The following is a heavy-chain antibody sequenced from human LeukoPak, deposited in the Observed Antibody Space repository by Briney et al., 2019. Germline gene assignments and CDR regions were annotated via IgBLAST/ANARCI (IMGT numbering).Heavy chain of an antibody. CDR2: ISGSGGST. Sequence: GGSLRLSCAASGFTFSSYAMSWVRQAPGKGLEWVSGISGSGGSTHYADSVKGRFTISRDNCKNTVYLQMNSLRAEDTAIYYCVKGGNGYCTNGICSPRVVAAIDYWGQGTLVTVSS. D-gene: IGHD2-8*01. V-gene: IGHV3-23*01. CDR1: GFTFSSYA. CDR3: VKGGNGYCTNGICSPRVVAAIDY. J-gene: IGHJ4*02.